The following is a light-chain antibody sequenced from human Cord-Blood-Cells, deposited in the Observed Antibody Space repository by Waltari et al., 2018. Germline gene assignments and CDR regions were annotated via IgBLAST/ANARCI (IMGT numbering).Light chain of an antibody. J-gene: IGLJ3*02. CDR1: SLRSYY. CDR3: NSRDSSGNHWV. CDR2: GKN. V-gene: IGLV3-19*01. Sequence: SSELTQDPAVSVALGQTVRITCQGDSLRSYYARWYQQKPGQAPVLFIYGKNNRPSGIPDRFSGSSSGNTASLTITGAQAEDEADYYCNSRDSSGNHWVFGGGTKLTVL.